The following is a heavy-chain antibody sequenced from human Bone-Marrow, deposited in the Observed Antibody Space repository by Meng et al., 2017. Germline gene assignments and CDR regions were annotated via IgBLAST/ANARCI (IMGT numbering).Heavy chain of an antibody. V-gene: IGHV4-38-2*01. D-gene: IGHD6-6*01. CDR2: IYHSGST. CDR1: GYSISSGYY. CDR3: ARPQGAARPIWFDP. J-gene: IGHJ5*02. Sequence: SETLSLTCAVSGYSISSGYYWGWIRQPPGKGLEWIGSIYHSGSTYYNPSLKSRVTISVDTSKNQFSLKLGSVTAADTAVYYCARPQGAARPIWFDPWGQGTLVTVSS.